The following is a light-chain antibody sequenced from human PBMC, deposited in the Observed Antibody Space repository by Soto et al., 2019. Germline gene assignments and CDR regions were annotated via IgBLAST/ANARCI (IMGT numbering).Light chain of an antibody. CDR1: QGISTY. CDR3: QQSYSTLT. Sequence: DIQMAQSPSSLCASVGDRGTIACRTSQGISTYLSWYQQKPGKAPELLIYAASSLQSGVPSSFSGSGSGTDFTLTISSLQPEDFATDDCQQSYSTLTFGQGTRLEIK. CDR2: AAS. J-gene: IGKJ5*01. V-gene: IGKV1-39*01.